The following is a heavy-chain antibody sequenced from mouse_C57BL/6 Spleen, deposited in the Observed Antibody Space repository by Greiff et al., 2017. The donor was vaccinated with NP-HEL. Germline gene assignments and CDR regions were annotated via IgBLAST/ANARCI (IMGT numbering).Heavy chain of an antibody. CDR1: GYTFTSYG. CDR3: ARKGGEYYDEDAKDY. J-gene: IGHJ4*01. Sequence: VQGVESGAELARPGASVKLSCKASGYTFTSYGISWVKQRTGQGLEWIGEIYPRSGNTYYNEKFKGKATLTADKSSSTAYMGLRSLTSADSAVYYCARKGGEYYDEDAKDYWGQGTSVTVSS. CDR2: IYPRSGNT. V-gene: IGHV1-81*01. D-gene: IGHD2-4*01.